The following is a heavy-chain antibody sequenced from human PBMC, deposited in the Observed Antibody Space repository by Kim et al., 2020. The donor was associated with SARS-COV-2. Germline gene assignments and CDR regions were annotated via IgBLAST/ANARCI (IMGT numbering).Heavy chain of an antibody. J-gene: IGHJ3*02. D-gene: IGHD5-18*01. CDR3: AQSGPVGYGLLYDSFDI. V-gene: IGHV3-23*01. CDR1: GFTFSNYV. Sequence: GGSLRLSCAASGFTFSNYVMSWVRQAPGKGLEWVSIISGSGGTKYYADSVKGRLTVSRDNSKNTLYLHMNTLRAEDTAVYYCAQSGPVGYGLLYDSFDIWGQGTMVTVSS. CDR2: ISGSGGTK.